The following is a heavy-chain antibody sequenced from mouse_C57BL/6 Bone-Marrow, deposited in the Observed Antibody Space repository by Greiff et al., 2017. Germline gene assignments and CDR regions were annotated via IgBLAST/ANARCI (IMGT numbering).Heavy chain of an antibody. CDR2: INPSTGGT. D-gene: IGHD3-1*01. Sequence: VQLQQSGPELVKPGASVKISCKASGYSFTGYYLNWVKQSPEQSLEWIGGINPSTGGTTYNQKFKAKATLTVDKSSSTAYMQLKRLTSEDSAVYYCARSGGAYWGQGTLVTVSA. V-gene: IGHV1-42*01. CDR1: GYSFTGYY. J-gene: IGHJ3*01. CDR3: ARSGGAY.